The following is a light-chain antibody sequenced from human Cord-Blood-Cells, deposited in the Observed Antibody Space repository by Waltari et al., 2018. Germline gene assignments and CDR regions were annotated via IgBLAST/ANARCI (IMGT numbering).Light chain of an antibody. J-gene: IGKJ4*01. V-gene: IGKV4-1*01. Sequence: DIVMTQSPDSLAVSSGERATINCKSSQSVLYSSNNKKYLAWYQQKPGQPPKLLIYWASTRESGVPDRFSGSGSGTDFTLTISSLQAEDVAVYYCQQYYSTPLTFGGGTKVEIK. CDR2: WAS. CDR3: QQYYSTPLT. CDR1: QSVLYSSNNKKY.